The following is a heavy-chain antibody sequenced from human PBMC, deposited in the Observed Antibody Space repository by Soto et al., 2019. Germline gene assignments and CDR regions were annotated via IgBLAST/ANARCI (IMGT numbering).Heavy chain of an antibody. CDR3: ARAGYNYGYFYYYAMDV. CDR1: DGSISSYY. Sequence: SVPLSLTCSVGDGSISSYYWCWIRQTPGKGLEWIGYISYSGSTNYNPSLKSRVTISVDTSKNQFSLKLSSVTAADTAVYYCARAGYNYGYFYYYAMDVWGQGTTVNVS. J-gene: IGHJ6*02. V-gene: IGHV4-59*01. D-gene: IGHD5-18*01. CDR2: ISYSGST.